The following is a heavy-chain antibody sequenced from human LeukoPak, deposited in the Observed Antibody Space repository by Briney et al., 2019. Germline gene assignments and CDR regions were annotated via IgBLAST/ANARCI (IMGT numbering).Heavy chain of an antibody. Sequence: GGSLRLSCAASGFTFTNYAMSWVRQAPGKGLEWVSAISGSGVTTYYADSVKGRFAISRDNSKNTMYLQLNSLRAEDTAVYYCAKTYGSGTHWNFDYWGQGTLVTVSS. J-gene: IGHJ4*02. CDR3: AKTYGSGTHWNFDY. D-gene: IGHD3-10*01. V-gene: IGHV3-23*01. CDR1: GFTFTNYA. CDR2: ISGSGVTT.